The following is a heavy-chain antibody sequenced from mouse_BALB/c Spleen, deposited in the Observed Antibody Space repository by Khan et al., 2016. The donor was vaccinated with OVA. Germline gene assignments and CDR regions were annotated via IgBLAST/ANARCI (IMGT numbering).Heavy chain of an antibody. D-gene: IGHD2-10*01. V-gene: IGHV1-4*01. Sequence: QVQLQQSGAELARPGPSVKMSCKVSGYSFTSYTMNWVKQRPGQGLEWIGYINPSSGYTNYNQKFKEKATLTADKTSSTAYMQLSSLTAEAAADFYCRREYSYYGYYGWFAYWGQGTLVTVSA. CDR1: GYSFTSYT. CDR3: RREYSYYGYYGWFAY. J-gene: IGHJ3*01. CDR2: INPSSGYT.